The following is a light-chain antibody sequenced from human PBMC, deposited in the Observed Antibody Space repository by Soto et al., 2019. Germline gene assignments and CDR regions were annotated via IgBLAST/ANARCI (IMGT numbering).Light chain of an antibody. Sequence: ENVLTQSPGTLSLSPGERSTLSCSASQSVSSSYLAWYQQKPGQAPRLLIYGASSRATGIPDRFSGSGSGTDFTLTISRLEPEDFAVYFCQQYGSAPVTFGQGTRLEIK. CDR1: QSVSSSY. J-gene: IGKJ5*01. CDR3: QQYGSAPVT. V-gene: IGKV3-20*01. CDR2: GAS.